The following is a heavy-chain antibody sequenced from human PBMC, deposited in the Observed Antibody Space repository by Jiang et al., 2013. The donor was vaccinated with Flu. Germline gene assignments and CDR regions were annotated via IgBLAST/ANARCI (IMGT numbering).Heavy chain of an antibody. V-gene: IGHV1-3*01. J-gene: IGHJ4*02. CDR1: GYTFTSYA. CDR3: ARAGYQLHGAHDY. CDR2: INAGNGNT. Sequence: SVKVSCKASGYTFTSYAMHWVRQAPGQRLEWMGWINAGNGNTKYSQKFQGRVTITRDTSASTAYMELSSLRSEDTAVYYCARAGYQLHGAHDYWGQGTLVTVSS. D-gene: IGHD2-2*01.